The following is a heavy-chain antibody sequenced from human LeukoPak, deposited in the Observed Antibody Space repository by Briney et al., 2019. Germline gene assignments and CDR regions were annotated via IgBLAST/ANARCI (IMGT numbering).Heavy chain of an antibody. CDR3: ARHALPGQERTTSWGSSYYYGMDV. Sequence: PSETLSLTCTVSGGSISSGDYYWSWIRQPPGKGLEWIGYIYYSGSTNYNPSLKSRVTISVDTSKNQFSLKLSSVTAADTAVYYCARHALPGQERTTSWGSSYYYGMDVWGQGTTVTVSS. V-gene: IGHV4-61*08. CDR1: GGSISSGDYY. D-gene: IGHD3-10*01. J-gene: IGHJ6*02. CDR2: IYYSGST.